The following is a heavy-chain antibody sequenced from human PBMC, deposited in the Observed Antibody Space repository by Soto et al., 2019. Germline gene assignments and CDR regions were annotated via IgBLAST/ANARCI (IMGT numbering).Heavy chain of an antibody. CDR1: GGSISSSNW. Sequence: QVQLQESGPGLVKPSGTLSLTCAVSGGSISSSNWWSWVRQPPGKGLEWIGEIYHSGSTNYNPSLESRVTISVDKSTNQCSLKLSSVTAAATAVYYGARVVGGYYYGMDVWGQGTTVTVSS. V-gene: IGHV4-4*02. CDR3: ARVVGGYYYGMDV. J-gene: IGHJ6*02. CDR2: IYHSGST.